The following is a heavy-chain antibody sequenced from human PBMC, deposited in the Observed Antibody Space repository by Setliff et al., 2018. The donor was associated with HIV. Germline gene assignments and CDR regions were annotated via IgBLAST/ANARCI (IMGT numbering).Heavy chain of an antibody. D-gene: IGHD1-26*01. Sequence: GGSLRLSCAASGFTFSSYWMNWVRQAPGKGLEWVANIKQDGSEKYYVDSVKGRFTISRDNAKNSLYLQMNSLRADDTAVYFCARPTNIDTLYYGSQTFYMYYYGLDVWGQGTTVTVSS. CDR3: ARPTNIDTLYYGSQTFYMYYYGLDV. CDR2: IKQDGSEK. CDR1: GFTFSSYW. J-gene: IGHJ6*02. V-gene: IGHV3-7*01.